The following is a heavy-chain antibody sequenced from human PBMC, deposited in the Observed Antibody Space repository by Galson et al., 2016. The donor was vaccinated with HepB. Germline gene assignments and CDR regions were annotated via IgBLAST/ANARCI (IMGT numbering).Heavy chain of an antibody. CDR2: VFYSGST. Sequence: SETLSLTCTVSGGSFKTNYWTWIRQPPGKGLEWIGYVFYSGSTNYNPPLKSRLTISIDTSKNQFSLRLTSVTAADTAVYYCARGLVVPAATYDYWGQGTLVTVSS. D-gene: IGHD2-2*01. CDR1: GGSFKTNY. J-gene: IGHJ4*02. CDR3: ARGLVVPAATYDY. V-gene: IGHV4-59*01.